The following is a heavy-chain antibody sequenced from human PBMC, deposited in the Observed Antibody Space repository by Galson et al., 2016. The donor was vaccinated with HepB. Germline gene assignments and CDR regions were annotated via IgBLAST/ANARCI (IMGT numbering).Heavy chain of an antibody. D-gene: IGHD2-21*01. Sequence: SVKVSCKASGGTFSSYAISWVRQAPGQGLEWMGGIIPIFGTANYAQKFQGRVTITADESTSTAYMELSSLRSEDTAVYYCAREDGAYWGGDCYYYYGMDVWGQGTTVTVSS. CDR2: IIPIFGTA. J-gene: IGHJ6*02. V-gene: IGHV1-69*13. CDR3: AREDGAYWGGDCYYYYGMDV. CDR1: GGTFSSYA.